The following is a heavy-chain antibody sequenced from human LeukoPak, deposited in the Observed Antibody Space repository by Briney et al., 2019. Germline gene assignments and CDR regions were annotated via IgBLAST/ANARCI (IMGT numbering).Heavy chain of an antibody. J-gene: IGHJ4*02. CDR1: GYTFTSYD. CDR2: MNPNSGNT. D-gene: IGHD6-13*01. Sequence: ASVKVSCKASGYTFTSYDINWERQATGQGLEWMGWMNPNSGNTGYAQKFQGRVTMTRDTSISTAYMELSRLRSDDTAVYYGAIERRDSSSWYFDYWGQGTLVTVSS. CDR3: AIERRDSSSWYFDY. V-gene: IGHV1-8*01.